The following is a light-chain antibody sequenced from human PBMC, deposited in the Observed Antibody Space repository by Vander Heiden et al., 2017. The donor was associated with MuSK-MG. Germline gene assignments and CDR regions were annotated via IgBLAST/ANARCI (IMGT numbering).Light chain of an antibody. V-gene: IGKV3-15*01. J-gene: IGKJ5*01. Sequence: IVLTQSPATLSVSPGERATLSCRASQSVSSNLAWYQQKPGQAPRLLIDGASTRATGIPARFSGSGSGTEFTLTISSLQSEDFAVYYCQQYNNWPPVTFGQGTRLEIK. CDR2: GAS. CDR3: QQYNNWPPVT. CDR1: QSVSSN.